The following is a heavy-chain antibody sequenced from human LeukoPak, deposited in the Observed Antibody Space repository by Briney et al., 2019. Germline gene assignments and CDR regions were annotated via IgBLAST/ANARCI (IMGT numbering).Heavy chain of an antibody. CDR1: GGSISSSSYY. CDR3: ARGGGVVGATTWNY. CDR2: IYYSGST. Sequence: PSETLSLTCTVSGGSISSSSYYWGWIRQPPGKGLEWIGYIYYSGSTDYNPSLKSRVTISVDTSKNQFSLKLSSVTAADTAVYYCARGGGVVGATTWNYWGQGTLVTVSS. J-gene: IGHJ4*02. V-gene: IGHV4-61*05. D-gene: IGHD1-26*01.